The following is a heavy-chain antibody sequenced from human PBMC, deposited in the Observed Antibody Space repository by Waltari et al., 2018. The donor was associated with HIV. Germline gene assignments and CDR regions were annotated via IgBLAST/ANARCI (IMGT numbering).Heavy chain of an antibody. CDR3: AHTQIYYYDSSGYYYH. Sequence: QITLKESGPTLVKPTQTLTLTCTFSGFSLSTSGVGVGWIRQPPGKALEWLALIYWDDDKRYSPSLKSRLTITKDTSKNQVVLTMTNMDPVDTATYYCAHTQIYYYDSSGYYYHWGQGTLVTVSS. J-gene: IGHJ5*02. CDR1: GFSLSTSGVG. CDR2: IYWDDDK. V-gene: IGHV2-5*02. D-gene: IGHD3-22*01.